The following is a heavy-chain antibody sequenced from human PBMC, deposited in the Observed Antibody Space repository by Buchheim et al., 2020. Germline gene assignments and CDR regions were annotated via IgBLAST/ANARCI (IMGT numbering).Heavy chain of an antibody. D-gene: IGHD2-21*02. CDR1: GGTFSSYA. Sequence: QVQLVQSGAEVKKPGSSVKVSCKASGGTFSSYAISWVRQAPGQGLEWMGRIIPILGIANYAQKFQGRVTITADKSTSTAYMELSSLRSEDTAVYYCAGGGLAYCGGDCYFPNWFDPWGQGTL. CDR3: AGGGLAYCGGDCYFPNWFDP. J-gene: IGHJ5*02. V-gene: IGHV1-69*04. CDR2: IIPILGIA.